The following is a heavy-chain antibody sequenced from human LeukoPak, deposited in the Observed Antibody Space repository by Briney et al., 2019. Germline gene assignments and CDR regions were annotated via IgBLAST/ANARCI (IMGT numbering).Heavy chain of an antibody. D-gene: IGHD3-22*01. Sequence: SVKVSCKASGGTFNRYAISWARQAPGQGLEWMGGIIPIFGTANYAQKFRGRVTITADESSSTAYMELSSLRSEDTAVYYCARDASIYDSSAYYYLWWGQGTLVTVSS. V-gene: IGHV1-69*13. J-gene: IGHJ4*02. CDR3: ARDASIYDSSAYYYLW. CDR2: IIPIFGTA. CDR1: GGTFNRYA.